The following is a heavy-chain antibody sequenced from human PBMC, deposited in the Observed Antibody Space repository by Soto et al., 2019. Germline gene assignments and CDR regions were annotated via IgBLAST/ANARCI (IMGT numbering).Heavy chain of an antibody. D-gene: IGHD3-10*01. CDR1: GGYFSGYY. J-gene: IGHJ6*02. CDR3: ALGSWLGDTIDRGYYSGMEV. V-gene: IGHV4-34*01. CDR2: INHSGST. Sequence: TSETLSLTCAVYGGYFSGYYWSWIRQPQGKGLEWIGEINHSGSTNYNPSLKSRVTISVDTSKNQFSLKLSSVTAADTAVYYCALGSWLGDTIDRGYYSGMEVWGQGTTVTGSS.